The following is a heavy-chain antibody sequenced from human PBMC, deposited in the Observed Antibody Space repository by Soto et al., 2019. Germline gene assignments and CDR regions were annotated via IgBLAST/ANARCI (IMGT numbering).Heavy chain of an antibody. V-gene: IGHV3-48*01. J-gene: IGHJ5*02. CDR3: ARDRGQDIVVVPAAMGGHNWFDP. CDR2: ISSSSSTI. Sequence: TGGSLRLSCAASGFTFSSYSMNWVRQAPGKGLEWVSYISSSSSTIYYADSVKGRFTISRDNAKNSLYLQMNSLRAEDTAVYYCARDRGQDIVVVPAAMGGHNWFDPWGQGTLVTVSS. D-gene: IGHD2-2*01. CDR1: GFTFSSYS.